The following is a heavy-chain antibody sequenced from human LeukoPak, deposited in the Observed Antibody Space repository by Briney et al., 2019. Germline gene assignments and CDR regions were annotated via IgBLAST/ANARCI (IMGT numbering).Heavy chain of an antibody. J-gene: IGHJ4*02. D-gene: IGHD6-19*01. CDR2: IKQGGSEK. CDR1: GFTFSSYA. V-gene: IGHV3-7*01. Sequence: GGSLRLSCAASGFTFSSYAMSWVRQAPGKGLEWVANIKQGGSEKNYVGSVKGRFTISRDNAKNSLYLQMNSLRAEDTAVYYCARDLFVAVAGPPYFDYWGQGTLVTVSS. CDR3: ARDLFVAVAGPPYFDY.